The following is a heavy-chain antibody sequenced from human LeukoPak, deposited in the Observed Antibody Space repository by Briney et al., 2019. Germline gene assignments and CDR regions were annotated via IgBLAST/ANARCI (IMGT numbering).Heavy chain of an antibody. CDR2: IYYSGST. D-gene: IGHD6-13*01. V-gene: IGHV4-59*01. Sequence: SETLSLTCTVSGGSISSYYWSWIRQPPGKGLEWIGYIYYSGSTNYNPSLKSRVTISVDTSKNQFSLKLSSVTAADTAVYYCARLSSSWGYFQHWGQGTLVTVSS. J-gene: IGHJ1*01. CDR1: GGSISSYY. CDR3: ARLSSSWGYFQH.